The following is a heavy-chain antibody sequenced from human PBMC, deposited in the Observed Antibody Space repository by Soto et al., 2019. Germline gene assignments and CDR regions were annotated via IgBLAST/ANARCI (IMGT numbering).Heavy chain of an antibody. CDR3: ARDHLVRYTTNFDX. Sequence: AWGVLRLSCAASGFTFSSYSMNWVRQAPGKGLEWVSSISSSSSYIYYAYSVKVRFTISIDNANNSLYLQMNSLRAEDTAVYYCARDHLVRYTTNFDXWGQGTLVTVSX. CDR1: GFTFSSYS. D-gene: IGHD1-26*01. J-gene: IGHJ4*02. CDR2: ISSSSSYI. V-gene: IGHV3-21*01.